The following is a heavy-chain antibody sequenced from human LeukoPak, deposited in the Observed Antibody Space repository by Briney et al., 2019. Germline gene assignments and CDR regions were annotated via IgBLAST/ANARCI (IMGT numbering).Heavy chain of an antibody. V-gene: IGHV1-2*04. CDR1: GYTFTGYY. J-gene: IGHJ3*02. CDR2: INPNSGGT. D-gene: IGHD3-10*01. Sequence: GASVKVSCKASGYTFTGYYMHWVRQAPGQGLEWMGWINPNSGGTNYAQKFQGWVTMTRDTSISTAYMELSRLRSDDTAVYYCARSPLLDQGVTDHDAFDIWGQGTMVTVSS. CDR3: ARSPLLDQGVTDHDAFDI.